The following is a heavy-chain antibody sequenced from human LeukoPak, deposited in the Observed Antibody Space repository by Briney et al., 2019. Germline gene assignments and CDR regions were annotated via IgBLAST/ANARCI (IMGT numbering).Heavy chain of an antibody. CDR1: GFTFRSYS. CDR2: ISRSSSYI. CDR3: ARVGGQRYYDFWSGSYYFDY. V-gene: IGHV3-21*01. J-gene: IGHJ4*02. Sequence: GGSLRLPCAASGFTFRSYSMNWAGQPPGKGLEWVSSISRSSSYIYSADSVKGRFTISRDNAKNSLYLQMNSLRDEDTAVYYCARVGGQRYYDFWSGSYYFDYWGQGTLVTVSS. D-gene: IGHD3-3*01.